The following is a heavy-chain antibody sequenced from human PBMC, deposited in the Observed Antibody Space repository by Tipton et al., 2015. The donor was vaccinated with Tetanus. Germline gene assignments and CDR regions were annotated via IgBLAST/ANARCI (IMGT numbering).Heavy chain of an antibody. D-gene: IGHD3-9*01. J-gene: IGHJ4*02. CDR3: AKRWYYFEDY. Sequence: SLRLSCAASGFTFGSYAMSWVRQAPGKGLEWVSAISGSGGSTYYADSVKGRFTISRDNSKNTLYLQMNSLRAKDTAVYYCAKRWYYFEDYWGQGTLVTVSS. CDR2: ISGSGGST. V-gene: IGHV3-23*01. CDR1: GFTFGSYA.